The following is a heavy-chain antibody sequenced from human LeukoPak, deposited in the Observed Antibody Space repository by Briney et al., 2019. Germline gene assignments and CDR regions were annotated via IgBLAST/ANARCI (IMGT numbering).Heavy chain of an antibody. CDR2: IFYSGSM. D-gene: IGHD4-17*01. Sequence: TSQTLSLTCTVSGGSISSGDYYWTWIRQPPGKGLEWMGYIFYSGSMYYNPSLKSRLTISVDTSKNQFPLKLRSVTAADTAVYYCARQTTVISFDYWGQGALVTVSS. V-gene: IGHV4-30-4*01. J-gene: IGHJ4*02. CDR3: ARQTTVISFDY. CDR1: GGSISSGDYY.